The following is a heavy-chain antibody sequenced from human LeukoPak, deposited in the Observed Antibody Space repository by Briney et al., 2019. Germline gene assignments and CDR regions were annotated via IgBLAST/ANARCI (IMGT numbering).Heavy chain of an antibody. Sequence: SETLSLTCTVSGGSISSSSYYWGWIRQPPGRGLEWIGFIYYTGSTNYNPSLKSRVTISVDTSKNQFSLRLSSVTAADTAVYYCARLKGYSSAWYPSYYFDYWGQGTLVTVSS. CDR2: IYYTGST. J-gene: IGHJ4*02. CDR1: GGSISSSSYY. V-gene: IGHV4-61*05. D-gene: IGHD6-19*01. CDR3: ARLKGYSSAWYPSYYFDY.